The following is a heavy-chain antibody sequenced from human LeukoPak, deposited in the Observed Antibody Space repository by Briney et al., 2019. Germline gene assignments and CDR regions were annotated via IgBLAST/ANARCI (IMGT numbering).Heavy chain of an antibody. Sequence: GRSLRLSCAPSRVTLRTYDMSWVRQAPGRGLWWGSYISSCGSTIYYADSVKGRFTISRDDAMNSLYLQMNSLRAEDTAVYYCGRDPGYGYSDAFDIWGQRTMVTVSS. D-gene: IGHD5-18*01. CDR2: ISSCGSTI. J-gene: IGHJ3*02. V-gene: IGHV3-48*01. CDR3: GRDPGYGYSDAFDI. CDR1: RVTLRTYD.